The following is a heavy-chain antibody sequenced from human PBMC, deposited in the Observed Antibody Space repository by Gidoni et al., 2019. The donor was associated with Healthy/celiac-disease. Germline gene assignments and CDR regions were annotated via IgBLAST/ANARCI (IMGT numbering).Heavy chain of an antibody. V-gene: IGHV1-2*02. CDR1: GYTFTGYY. J-gene: IGHJ4*02. D-gene: IGHD2-2*01. Sequence: QVQLVQSGADVKKPGASVTVSCKASGYTFTGYYMHWVRQAPGQGLEWMGWINPNSGGTNYAQKCQGRVTMTRDTSISTAYMELSRLRSDDTAVYYCARVTRVVPHYWGQGTLVTVSS. CDR3: ARVTRVVPHY. CDR2: INPNSGGT.